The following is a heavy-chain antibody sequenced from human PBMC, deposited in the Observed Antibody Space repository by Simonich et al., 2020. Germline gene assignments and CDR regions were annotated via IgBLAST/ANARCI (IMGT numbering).Heavy chain of an antibody. Sequence: QVQLQEWGPGRVKPSETLSLTCPALVGSISSSYWGWIRQPPGKGLEWIGYIYYSGSTNYNPSLKSRVTISVDTSKNQFSLKLSSVTAADTAVYYCASGFGGSGSYYLWGQGTLVTVSS. J-gene: IGHJ5*02. CDR2: IYYSGST. CDR3: ASGFGGSGSYYL. V-gene: IGHV4-59*01. D-gene: IGHD3-10*01. CDR1: VGSISSSY.